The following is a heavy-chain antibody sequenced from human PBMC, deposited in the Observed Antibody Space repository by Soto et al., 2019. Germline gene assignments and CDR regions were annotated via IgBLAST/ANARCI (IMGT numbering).Heavy chain of an antibody. CDR3: ASSYSGYLDN. J-gene: IGHJ4*02. CDR1: GGSMSSGAYY. D-gene: IGHD3-22*01. Sequence: SETLSLTCSVSGGSMSSGAYYWNWVRQLPGKGLEWIAYIYHTGNTYYNPSLRSRTTISVDTSESQFSLKLTSVTDADTAVYYCASSYSGYLDNWGQGTLVTVSS. V-gene: IGHV4-31*03. CDR2: IYHTGNT.